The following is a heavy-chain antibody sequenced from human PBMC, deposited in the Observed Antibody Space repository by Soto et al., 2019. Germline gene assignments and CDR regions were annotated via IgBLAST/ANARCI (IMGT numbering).Heavy chain of an antibody. CDR3: ARHSWWGIAAALNYYYMAV. CDR2: IYPGDSDT. Sequence: PGESLKISCKGSGYSFTSYCIGWVRQMPGKGLEWMGIIYPGDSDTRYSPSFQGQVTISAYKSISTAYLQWSSLKASDTAMYYCARHSWWGIAAALNYYYMAVWGKGTTVTVSS. CDR1: GYSFTSYC. V-gene: IGHV5-51*01. D-gene: IGHD6-13*01. J-gene: IGHJ6*03.